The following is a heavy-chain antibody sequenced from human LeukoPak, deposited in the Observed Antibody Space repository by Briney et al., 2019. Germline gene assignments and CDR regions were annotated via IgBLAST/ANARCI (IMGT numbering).Heavy chain of an antibody. V-gene: IGHV3-23*01. CDR2: ISGSGGST. J-gene: IGHJ4*02. Sequence: GGSLRLSCAASGFTFSSYAMSWVRQAPGKELEWVSAISGSGGSTYYADSVKGRFTISRDNSKNTLYLQMNSLRAEDTAVYYCAKGISSWYRWGFDYWGQGTLVTVSS. CDR3: AKGISSWYRWGFDY. CDR1: GFTFSSYA. D-gene: IGHD6-13*01.